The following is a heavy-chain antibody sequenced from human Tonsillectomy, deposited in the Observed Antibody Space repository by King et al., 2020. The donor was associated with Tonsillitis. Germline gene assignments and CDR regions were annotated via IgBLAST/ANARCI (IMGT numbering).Heavy chain of an antibody. V-gene: IGHV1-18*01. J-gene: IGHJ4*02. Sequence: VQLVESGAEVKKPGASVKVSCKASGYTFTSYGISWVRQAPGQGLEWMGWISAYNGNTNYAQQLQGRVTMTTDTSKSTAYMELRSLRSDDTAVYYCAATYYDILPCYYISSSPTRFDYWGQGTLVTVSS. CDR2: ISAYNGNT. CDR3: AATYYDILPCYYISSSPTRFDY. D-gene: IGHD3-9*01. CDR1: GYTFTSYG.